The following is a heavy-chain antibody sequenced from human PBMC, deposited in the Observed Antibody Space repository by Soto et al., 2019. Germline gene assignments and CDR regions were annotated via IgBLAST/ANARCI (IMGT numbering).Heavy chain of an antibody. CDR2: ISSSSSYI. V-gene: IGHV3-21*01. CDR3: ASIPKYYYGSGRDYYFDY. J-gene: IGHJ4*02. D-gene: IGHD3-10*01. CDR1: GFTFSSYS. Sequence: GSSLRLSGASSGFTFSSYSMNWVGQCPGNGLEWVSSISSSSSYIYYADSGKGRFTISRDNAKHSLYLHMNSLRAEDTAVYYCASIPKYYYGSGRDYYFDYWGQGTLVPLSS.